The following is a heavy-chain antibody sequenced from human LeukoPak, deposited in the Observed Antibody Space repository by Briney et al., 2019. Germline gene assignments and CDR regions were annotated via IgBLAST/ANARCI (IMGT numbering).Heavy chain of an antibody. CDR3: ARVVDGFGELILFDY. V-gene: IGHV1-18*01. Sequence: ASVKVSCKASGYTFNSYGVSWVRLAPGQGLEWMGSISAYNGNTDYAQKLQGRVTMTTDTSTSTAYMELRSLRSDDTAVYYCARVVDGFGELILFDYWGQGTLVTVSS. J-gene: IGHJ4*02. CDR2: ISAYNGNT. CDR1: GYTFNSYG. D-gene: IGHD3-10*01.